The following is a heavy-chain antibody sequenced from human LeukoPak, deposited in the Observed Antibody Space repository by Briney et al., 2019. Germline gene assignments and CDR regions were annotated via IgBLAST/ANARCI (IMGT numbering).Heavy chain of an antibody. CDR2: INPNSGGT. CDR3: ARGDRIQLWLLYYFDY. J-gene: IGHJ4*02. V-gene: IGHV1-2*02. D-gene: IGHD5-18*01. CDR1: GYTFTGYY. Sequence: ASVKVFCKASGYTFTGYYMHWVRQAPGLGLEWMGWINPNSGGTNYAQKFQGRVTMTRDTSISTAYMELSRLRSDDTAVYYCARGDRIQLWLLYYFDYWGQGTLVTVSS.